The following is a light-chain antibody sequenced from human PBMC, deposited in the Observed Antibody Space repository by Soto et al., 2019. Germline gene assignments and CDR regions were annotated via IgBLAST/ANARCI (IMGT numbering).Light chain of an antibody. J-gene: IGLJ2*01. CDR3: SSYTSSSTGV. V-gene: IGLV2-14*01. CDR2: EVS. Sequence: QSALTQPASVSGSPGQSITISCTGTSSDVGGYNYVSCYQQHPGKAPKLMIYEVSNRPSGVSNRFSGSKSGNTASLTISGLQAEDEADYYCSSYTSSSTGVFGGGTKLTVL. CDR1: SSDVGGYNY.